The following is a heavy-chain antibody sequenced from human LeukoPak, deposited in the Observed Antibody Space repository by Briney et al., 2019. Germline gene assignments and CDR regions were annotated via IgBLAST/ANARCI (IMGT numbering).Heavy chain of an antibody. Sequence: SETLSLTCAVYGGSFSGYYWSWIRQPPGKGLEWIGEINHSGSINYNPSLKSRVTISVDTSKNQFSLKLSSVTAADTAVYYCARGPYSSSSDYYYYGMDVWGQGTTVTVSS. CDR2: INHSGSI. J-gene: IGHJ6*02. D-gene: IGHD6-13*01. V-gene: IGHV4-34*01. CDR3: ARGPYSSSSDYYYYGMDV. CDR1: GGSFSGYY.